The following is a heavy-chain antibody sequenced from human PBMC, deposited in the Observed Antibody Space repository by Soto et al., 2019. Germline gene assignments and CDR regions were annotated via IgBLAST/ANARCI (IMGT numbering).Heavy chain of an antibody. J-gene: IGHJ4*02. D-gene: IGHD6-25*01. Sequence: SLRLSCAASGFTFDDYAMHWVRQAPGKVLEWVSGISWGSGSIDYADSVKGRFTISRDNAKNSLYLQMNSLRAEDTALYYCAKDAAYYFDYWGQGTLVTVSS. V-gene: IGHV3-9*01. CDR3: AKDAAYYFDY. CDR2: ISWGSGSI. CDR1: GFTFDDYA.